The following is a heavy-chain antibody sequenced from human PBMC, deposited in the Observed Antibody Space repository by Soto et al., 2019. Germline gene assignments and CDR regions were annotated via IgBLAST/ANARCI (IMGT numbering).Heavy chain of an antibody. CDR2: IIPILGIA. V-gene: IGHV1-69*02. D-gene: IGHD4-4*01. CDR3: ASGGQDRLQSGAFDI. Sequence: SVKVSCKASGGTFSSYTISWVRQAPGQGLEWMGRIIPILGIANYAQKFQGRVTITADKSTSTAYMELSSLRSEDTSVYYCASGGQDRLQSGAFDIWGQGTMVTVSS. J-gene: IGHJ3*02. CDR1: GGTFSSYT.